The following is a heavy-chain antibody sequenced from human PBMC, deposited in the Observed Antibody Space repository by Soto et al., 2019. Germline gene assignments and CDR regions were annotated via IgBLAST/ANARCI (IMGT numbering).Heavy chain of an antibody. D-gene: IGHD3-10*01. CDR2: IYSSGRT. CDR3: ARDLRGWGYALDV. V-gene: IGHV4-31*03. J-gene: IGHJ3*01. Sequence: QVQLHGSGPGLVKPSETLSLTCTVSGGSISSGAYYWTWIRQDPGKGLEYIGYIYSSGRTFYNPSLKSRVFISIDTSKNHLSLKLSSVTAADTAVYYCARDLRGWGYALDVWGQGTVVTVSS. CDR1: GGSISSGAYY.